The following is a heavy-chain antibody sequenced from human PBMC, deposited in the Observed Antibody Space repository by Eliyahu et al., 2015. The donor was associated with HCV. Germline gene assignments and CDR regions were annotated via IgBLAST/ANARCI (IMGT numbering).Heavy chain of an antibody. CDR1: GFTFSSYG. D-gene: IGHD3-22*01. CDR3: ARAVSYYYDSSGPWGY. CDR2: IWYDGSNK. Sequence: QVQLVESGGGVVQPGRSLRLSCAASGFTFSSYGMHWVRQAPGKGLGWVAVIWYDGSNKYYADSVKGRFTISRDNSKNTLYLQMNSLRAEDTAVYYCARAVSYYYDSSGPWGYWGQGTLVTVSS. J-gene: IGHJ4*02. V-gene: IGHV3-33*08.